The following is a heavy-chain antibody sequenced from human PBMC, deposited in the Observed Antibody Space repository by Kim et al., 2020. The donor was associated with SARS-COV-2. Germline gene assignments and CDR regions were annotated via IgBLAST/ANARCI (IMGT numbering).Heavy chain of an antibody. J-gene: IGHJ6*01. Sequence: SETLSLTCTVSCGSISSSSYYWGWIRQPPGKGLEWIGSIYYSGSTYYNPSLKSRVTISVDTSKNQFSLKLSSVTASDTAVYYCARAPQQPLYYFYYGMD. CDR1: CGSISSSSYY. D-gene: IGHD6-13*01. V-gene: IGHV4-39*07. CDR3: ARAPQQPLYYFYYGMD. CDR2: IYYSGST.